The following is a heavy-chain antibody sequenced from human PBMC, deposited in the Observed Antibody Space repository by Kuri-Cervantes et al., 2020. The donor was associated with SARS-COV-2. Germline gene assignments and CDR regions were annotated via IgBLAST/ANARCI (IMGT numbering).Heavy chain of an antibody. J-gene: IGHJ4*02. Sequence: LKISCAASGFTFSNSDMNWVHQAPGKGLEWVAVISYDGSNKYYADSVKGRFTISRDNSKNTLYLQMNSLRAEDTAVYYCARDVGATVSYYFDYWGQGTLVTVSS. CDR3: ARDVGATVSYYFDY. CDR1: GFTFSNSD. CDR2: ISYDGSNK. D-gene: IGHD1-26*01. V-gene: IGHV3-30-3*01.